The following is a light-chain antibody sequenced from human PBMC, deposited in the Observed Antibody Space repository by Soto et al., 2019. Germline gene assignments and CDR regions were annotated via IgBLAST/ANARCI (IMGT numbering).Light chain of an antibody. V-gene: IGLV2-14*01. J-gene: IGLJ2*01. CDR3: SSYTGSNTEV. CDR1: SSDVGGYNY. CDR2: DID. Sequence: QSALTQPASVSGSPGQSITISCTGTSSDVGGYNYVSWYQQYPGKAPKLLIFDIDIRPSGVSNRFSGSKSGNTASLTISGLQTEDEADYYCSSYTGSNTEVFGGGTQLTVL.